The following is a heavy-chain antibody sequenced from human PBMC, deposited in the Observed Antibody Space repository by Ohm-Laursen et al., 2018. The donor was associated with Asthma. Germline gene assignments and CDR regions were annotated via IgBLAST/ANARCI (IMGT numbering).Heavy chain of an antibody. CDR2: ITTNSNYI. V-gene: IGHV3-21*01. J-gene: IGHJ1*01. Sequence: SLRLSCAAYGFTFRSYTMNWVRQAPGQGPEWISSITTNSNYIYYADSVQGRFTVSRDNAKNSMFLQMNSLRAEDTAVYYCARQGSTWYITGGEYFPHWGQGTLVSVSS. CDR1: GFTFRSYT. CDR3: ARQGSTWYITGGEYFPH. D-gene: IGHD6-19*01.